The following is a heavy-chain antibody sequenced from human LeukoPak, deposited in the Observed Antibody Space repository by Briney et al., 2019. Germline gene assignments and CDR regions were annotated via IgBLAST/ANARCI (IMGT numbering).Heavy chain of an antibody. D-gene: IGHD5-12*01. CDR1: GFTFDDYA. Sequence: GRSLRLSCAASGFTFDDYAMHWVRQAPGKGLEWVSGISWNSGSIGYADSVKGPFTISRDNAKNSLYLQMNSLRAEDMALYYCAKDIGPDIVATILGFDYWGQGTLVTVSS. CDR3: AKDIGPDIVATILGFDY. V-gene: IGHV3-9*03. CDR2: ISWNSGSI. J-gene: IGHJ4*02.